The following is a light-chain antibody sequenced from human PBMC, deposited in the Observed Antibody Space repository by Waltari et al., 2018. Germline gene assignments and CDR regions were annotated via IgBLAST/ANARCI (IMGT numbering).Light chain of an antibody. CDR1: QSISSGK. Sequence: EIVLTQSPGTLSLSPVERATLSCRASQSISSGKLAWYQQKPGQAPRLLIYGESSRAPGNPEKFRGSGSGTDFTLTISGLEPEDFAVYYCQQFGSSPLITFGQGTRLEIK. CDR3: QQFGSSPLIT. CDR2: GES. J-gene: IGKJ5*01. V-gene: IGKV3-20*01.